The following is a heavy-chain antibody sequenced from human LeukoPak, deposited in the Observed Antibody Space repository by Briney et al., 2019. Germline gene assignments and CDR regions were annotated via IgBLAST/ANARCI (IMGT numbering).Heavy chain of an antibody. Sequence: LGGCLRLSCAASGFTFSSYSMNWGRQAPGKGLEWLSYIHSSTSTIYYADSVKGRFTISRDNAKNSLYLQMNSLRDEDTAVYYCARDFSYSFDYWGKGTVDPVSS. CDR2: IHSSTSTI. V-gene: IGHV3-48*02. CDR1: GFTFSSYS. D-gene: IGHD2/OR15-2a*01. CDR3: ARDFSYSFDY. J-gene: IGHJ4*02.